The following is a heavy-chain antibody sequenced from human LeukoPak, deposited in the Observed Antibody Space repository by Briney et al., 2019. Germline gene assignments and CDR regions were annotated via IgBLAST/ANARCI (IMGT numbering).Heavy chain of an antibody. V-gene: IGHV1-46*01. CDR3: ATSQAALGASDAFDI. CDR1: GYTFTSYY. D-gene: IGHD2-15*01. J-gene: IGHJ3*02. CDR2: INPSGGST. Sequence: GASVKVSCKASGYTFTSYYMHWVRQAPGQGLEWMGIINPSGGSTSYAQKFQGRVTMTRDTSTSTVYMELSSLRSEDTAVYYCATSQAALGASDAFDIWGQGTMVTVSS.